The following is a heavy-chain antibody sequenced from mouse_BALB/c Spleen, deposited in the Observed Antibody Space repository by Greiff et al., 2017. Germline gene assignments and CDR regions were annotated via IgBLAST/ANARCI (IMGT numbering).Heavy chain of an antibody. V-gene: IGHV8-8*01. J-gene: IGHJ4*01. D-gene: IGHD2-1*01. CDR2: IWWDDVK. CDR3: ARRTDGNGIYYAMDY. CDR1: GFSLSTSGMG. Sequence: QVTLKESGPGILQPSQTLSLTCSFSGFSLSTSGMGVGWIRQPSGKGLEWLAHIWWDDVKRYNPALKSRLTISKYTSSSQVFLKIASVDTADTATYYCARRTDGNGIYYAMDYWGQGTSVTVSS.